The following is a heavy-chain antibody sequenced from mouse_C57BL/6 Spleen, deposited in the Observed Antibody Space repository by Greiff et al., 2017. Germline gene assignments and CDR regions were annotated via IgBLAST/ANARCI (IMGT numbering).Heavy chain of an antibody. J-gene: IGHJ2*01. CDR1: GFTFSDYG. CDR3: ARPYYYGSSYYYFDY. V-gene: IGHV5-17*01. Sequence: EVNVVESGGGLVKPGGSLKLSCAASGFTFSDYGMYWVRQAPEKGLEWVAYISNGSSTIYYTDTVKGRFTISRDNAKNNLFLQMSSLRSEDTAMYYCARPYYYGSSYYYFDYWGQGTTLTVSS. D-gene: IGHD1-1*01. CDR2: ISNGSSTI.